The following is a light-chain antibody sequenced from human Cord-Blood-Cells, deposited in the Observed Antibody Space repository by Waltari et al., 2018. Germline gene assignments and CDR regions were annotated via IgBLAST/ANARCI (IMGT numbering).Light chain of an antibody. J-gene: IGLJ2*01. Sequence: SSELTQDPAVSVALGQTVRSTCQGGSLRSRHASCYQQKPGQAPVLVIYGKNNRPPGIPDRFSGSSSGNTASLTITGAQAEDEADYYCNSRDSSGNHLVFGGGTKLTVL. CDR1: SLRSRH. V-gene: IGLV3-19*01. CDR2: GKN. CDR3: NSRDSSGNHLV.